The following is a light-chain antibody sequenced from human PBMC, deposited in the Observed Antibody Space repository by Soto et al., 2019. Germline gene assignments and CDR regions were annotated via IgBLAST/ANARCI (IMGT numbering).Light chain of an antibody. V-gene: IGLV1-40*01. CDR2: GNS. J-gene: IGLJ1*01. CDR1: SSNIGTGHD. Sequence: QSVLTQPPSVSGAPGQGVTISCTGSSSNIGTGHDVHWYQQLPGTAPKLLIYGNSNRPSGVPDRFSGSKSGTSASLAITGLQAEDEADYYYHSYDSSLSGYVFGTGTKLTVL. CDR3: HSYDSSLSGYV.